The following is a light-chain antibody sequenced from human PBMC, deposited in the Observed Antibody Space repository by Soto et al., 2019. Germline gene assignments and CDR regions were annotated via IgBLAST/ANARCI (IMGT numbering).Light chain of an antibody. Sequence: EIVLTQSPGTLSLSPGERATLSCRASRSVSSSYLAWYQQKPGQAPRLLIYGASSRTAGIPARFSGSGSGTAFTLTISRLEPEDFALYYCQQYGSSAPITFGQGTLLEIK. V-gene: IGKV3-20*01. CDR2: GAS. J-gene: IGKJ5*01. CDR3: QQYGSSAPIT. CDR1: RSVSSSY.